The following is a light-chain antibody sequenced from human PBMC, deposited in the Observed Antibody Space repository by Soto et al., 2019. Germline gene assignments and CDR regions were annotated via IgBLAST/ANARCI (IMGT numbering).Light chain of an antibody. V-gene: IGKV2D-29*02. CDR2: EVS. J-gene: IGKJ5*01. CDR3: MQSTQLPPT. Sequence: DVVMTQSPLSLSVTPGQPASISCKSSQSLLHITGETFLFWYLQKPGQSPQLLIYEVSTRVSGVPDRFSGSGSGTDFTLEIRRVETDDVGIYYCMQSTQLPPTFSQGTRLGIE. CDR1: QSLLHITGETF.